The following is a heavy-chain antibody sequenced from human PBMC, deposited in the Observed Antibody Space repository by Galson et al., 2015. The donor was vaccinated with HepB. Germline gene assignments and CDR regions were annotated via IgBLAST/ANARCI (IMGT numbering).Heavy chain of an antibody. D-gene: IGHD3-22*01. CDR2: IHTSSGYI. J-gene: IGHJ4*02. CDR3: AAGCHYYDSHGCVV. Sequence: SLRLSCAASGFMLSTYSMNWVRQAPRKGLEWVSAIHTSSGYINYADSVKGRFTISRDNAKNSLFLQMNSLRAGDTALYYCAAGCHYYDSHGCVVWGQGTLVTVSS. V-gene: IGHV3-21*01. CDR1: GFMLSTYS.